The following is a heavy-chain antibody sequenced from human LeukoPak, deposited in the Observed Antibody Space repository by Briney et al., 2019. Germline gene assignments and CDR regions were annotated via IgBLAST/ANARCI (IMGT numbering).Heavy chain of an antibody. J-gene: IGHJ4*02. Sequence: GGSLRLSCAASGFTFSSYGMHWVRQAPGKGLEWVAVISYDGSNRYYADSVKGRFTISRDNSKNTLYLQMNSLRAEDTAVYYCAKDEIRYGYVGGFDYWGQGTLVTVSS. V-gene: IGHV3-30*18. CDR3: AKDEIRYGYVGGFDY. D-gene: IGHD5-18*01. CDR2: ISYDGSNR. CDR1: GFTFSSYG.